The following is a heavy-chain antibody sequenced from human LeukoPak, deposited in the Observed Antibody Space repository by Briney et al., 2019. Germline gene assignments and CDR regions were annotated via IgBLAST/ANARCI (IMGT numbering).Heavy chain of an antibody. J-gene: IGHJ6*03. CDR2: ISYDGSNK. D-gene: IGHD6-19*01. V-gene: IGHV3-30*04. Sequence: GSLRLSCAASGFTFSSYAMHWVRQAPGKGLEWVAVISYDGSNKYYADSVKGRFTISRDNSKNTLYLQMNSLRAEDTAVYYCAREGSGWPYYYYYMDVWGKGTTVTVSS. CDR1: GFTFSSYA. CDR3: AREGSGWPYYYYYMDV.